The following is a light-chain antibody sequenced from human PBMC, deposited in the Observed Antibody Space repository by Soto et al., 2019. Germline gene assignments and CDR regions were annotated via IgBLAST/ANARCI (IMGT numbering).Light chain of an antibody. J-gene: IGKJ4*01. CDR1: QSVSSSY. Sequence: EIVLTQSPGTLSLSPGERATLSCRASQSVSSSYLAWYQQKRGQAPRLLIYGASRRATGIPDTFSGSGSGTDFTLTISSLEPEDFAVYYCQQHADWPLTFGGGTKVDIK. CDR3: QQHADWPLT. CDR2: GAS. V-gene: IGKV3D-20*02.